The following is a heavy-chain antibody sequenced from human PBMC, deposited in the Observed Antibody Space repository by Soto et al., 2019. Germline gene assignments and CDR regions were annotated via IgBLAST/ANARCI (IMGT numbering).Heavy chain of an antibody. Sequence: QVALVESGGGVVQPEKSLRLSCTTSGFKFSNYGMHWVRQAPGKGLEWVAVIWFDGCKQYYAESVEGRFTISRDNLKNTLFLQMNRPRAEDTAVYYCARNLVQLDNYYHMDVWGLGTTVTVSS. CDR2: IWFDGCKQ. CDR3: ARNLVQLDNYYHMDV. J-gene: IGHJ6*02. D-gene: IGHD6-6*01. V-gene: IGHV3-33*03. CDR1: GFKFSNYG.